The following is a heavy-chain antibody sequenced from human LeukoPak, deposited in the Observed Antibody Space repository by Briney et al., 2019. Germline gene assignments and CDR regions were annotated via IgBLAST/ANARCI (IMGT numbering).Heavy chain of an antibody. CDR2: IYTSGST. J-gene: IGHJ4*02. D-gene: IGHD5-18*01. CDR3: ALDAGVQLWPEPFDY. CDR1: GGSISSYY. Sequence: SETLSLTCTVSGGSISSYYWSWIRQPAGKGLEWIGRIYTSGSTNYNPSLKSRVTMSVDTSKNQFSLKLSSVTAADTAVYYCALDAGVQLWPEPFDYWGQGTLVTVSS. V-gene: IGHV4-4*07.